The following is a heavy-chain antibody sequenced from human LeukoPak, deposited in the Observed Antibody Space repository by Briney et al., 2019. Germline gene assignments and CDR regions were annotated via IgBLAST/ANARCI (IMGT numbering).Heavy chain of an antibody. J-gene: IGHJ4*02. CDR1: GGSISSGSYY. V-gene: IGHV4-61*02. D-gene: IGHD5-12*01. CDR3: ASQYSGYDRGPYYFDY. CDR2: IYTSGST. Sequence: PSETLSLTCTVSGGSISSGSYYWSWIRQPAGKGLEWIGRIYTSGSTNYNPSLKSRVTISVDTSKNQFSLKLSSVTAADTAVYYCASQYSGYDRGPYYFDYWGQGTLVTVSS.